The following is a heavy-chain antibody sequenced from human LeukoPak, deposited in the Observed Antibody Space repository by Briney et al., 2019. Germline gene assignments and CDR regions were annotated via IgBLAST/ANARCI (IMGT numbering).Heavy chain of an antibody. CDR3: ARFAVDSLMVFDY. V-gene: IGHV4-59*08. J-gene: IGHJ4*02. Sequence: SETLSLTCTVSGGSISSYYWSWIRQPPGKGLEWIGYIYYIGSTNYNPSLTSRVTISVDTSKNQVPLKLRFVTAADTAVYYCARFAVDSLMVFDYWGQGTLVTVSS. CDR1: GGSISSYY. CDR2: IYYIGST. D-gene: IGHD5-12*01.